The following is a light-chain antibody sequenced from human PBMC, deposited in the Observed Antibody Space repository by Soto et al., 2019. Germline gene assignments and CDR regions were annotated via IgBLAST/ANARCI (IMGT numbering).Light chain of an antibody. CDR2: GAS. V-gene: IGKV3D-15*01. CDR1: HSVDSN. Sequence: EIVMTQSPGTLSVSTGQGATLSCRASHSVDSNLAWYQQRPGQAPRLLIFGASTRPTGIPDRFSGSGSGTEFTLTISSLQAEDVAVYYCQQYYDSPRKTFGQGTKVEI. J-gene: IGKJ1*01. CDR3: QQYYDSPRKT.